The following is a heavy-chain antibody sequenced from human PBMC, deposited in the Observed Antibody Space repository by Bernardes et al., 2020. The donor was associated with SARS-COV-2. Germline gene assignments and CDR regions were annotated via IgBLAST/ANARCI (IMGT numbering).Heavy chain of an antibody. D-gene: IGHD2-2*01. CDR2: ISIGGDT. CDR1: GFTFSNYD. V-gene: IGHV3-13*04. J-gene: IGHJ6*02. CDR3: ARAPQCGGTSCSAYFGMEV. Sequence: GGSLRLSCAASGFTFSNYDMHWVRQAPGKGLEWVSAISIGGDTYYLGSVKGRFTISRENAKNSLYLQMNNLRVGDTAVYYCARAPQCGGTSCSAYFGMEVWGQGTTVSVSS.